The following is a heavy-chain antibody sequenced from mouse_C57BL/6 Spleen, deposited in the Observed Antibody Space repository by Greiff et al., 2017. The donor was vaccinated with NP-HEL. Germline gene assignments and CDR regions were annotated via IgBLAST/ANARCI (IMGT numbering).Heavy chain of an antibody. CDR1: GYTFTDYE. D-gene: IGHD2-5*01. V-gene: IGHV1-15*01. Sequence: VQLQESGAELVRPGASVTLSCKASGYTFTDYEMHWVKQTPVHGLEWIGAIDPETGGTAYNQKFKGKAILTADKSSSTAYMELRSLTSEDSAVYYCTYYSNYGTFAYWGQGTLVTVSA. J-gene: IGHJ3*01. CDR2: IDPETGGT. CDR3: TYYSNYGTFAY.